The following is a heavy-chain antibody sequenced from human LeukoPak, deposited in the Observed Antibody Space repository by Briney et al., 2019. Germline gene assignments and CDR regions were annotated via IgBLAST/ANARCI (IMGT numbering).Heavy chain of an antibody. J-gene: IGHJ5*02. CDR1: GGTFSSYA. CDR3: ARDLTVVTPSYWFDP. V-gene: IGHV1-69*13. D-gene: IGHD4-23*01. CDR2: IIPIFGTA. Sequence: SVKVSCKDSGGTFSSYAISWVRQAPGQGLEWMGGIIPIFGTANYAQKFQGRVTITADESTSTAYMELSSLRPEDTAVYYCARDLTVVTPSYWFDPWGQGTLVTVSS.